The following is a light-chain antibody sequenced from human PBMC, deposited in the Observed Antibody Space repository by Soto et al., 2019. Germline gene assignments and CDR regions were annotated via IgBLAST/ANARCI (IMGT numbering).Light chain of an antibody. CDR2: GIS. CDR3: QQYVTSSPRT. V-gene: IGKV3-20*01. Sequence: EIVLTQSPGTLSLSPGERATLSCRASHTISSRYLAWYQQKPGQAPRLLMYGISRRAAGIPDRFSGSGSGTDFTLTISRLEPEDLEVYYCQQYVTSSPRTFGQGTKVEIK. CDR1: HTISSRY. J-gene: IGKJ1*01.